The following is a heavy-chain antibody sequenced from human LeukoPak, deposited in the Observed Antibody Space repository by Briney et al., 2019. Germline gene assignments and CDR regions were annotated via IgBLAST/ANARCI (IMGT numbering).Heavy chain of an antibody. V-gene: IGHV1-8*01. J-gene: IGHJ4*02. D-gene: IGHD6-13*01. CDR2: MNPNSGNT. CDR1: GYTFTSYD. CDR3: ARRVLAAAEVYFDY. Sequence: ASVKVSCKASGYTFTSYDINWVRQATGQGLEWMGWMNPNSGNTGYAQKFQGRVTMTRNTSISTAYMELSSLRSEDTAVYYSARRVLAAAEVYFDYWGQGTLVTVSS.